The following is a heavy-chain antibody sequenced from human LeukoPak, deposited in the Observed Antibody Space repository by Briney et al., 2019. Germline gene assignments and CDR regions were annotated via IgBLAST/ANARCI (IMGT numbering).Heavy chain of an antibody. V-gene: IGHV4-39*07. CDR1: GGSITSSSYY. CDR2: FYYSGST. J-gene: IGHJ5*02. D-gene: IGHD6-13*01. Sequence: SETLSLTCTVSGGSITSSSYYWGWIRQPPGKGLQWIGSFYYSGSTYYNPSLKSRVTISVDTSKNQFFLKLSSVTAADTAVYYCARSTFFGSSPKGYNWFDPWGQGTLVTVSS. CDR3: ARSTFFGSSPKGYNWFDP.